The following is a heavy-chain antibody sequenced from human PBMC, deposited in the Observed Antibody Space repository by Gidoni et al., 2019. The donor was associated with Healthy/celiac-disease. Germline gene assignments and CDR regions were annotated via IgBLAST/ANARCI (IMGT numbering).Heavy chain of an antibody. V-gene: IGHV4-4*07. Sequence: QVQLQESGPGLVKPSETLSLTCTVAGGSISSYYWSWIRQPAGKGLEWIGRIYTSGSTNYNPSLKSRVTMSVDTSKNQFSLKLSSVTAADTAVYYCAREDGIAAAGVFDYWGQGTLVTVSS. CDR1: GGSISSYY. D-gene: IGHD6-13*01. CDR2: IYTSGST. J-gene: IGHJ4*02. CDR3: AREDGIAAAGVFDY.